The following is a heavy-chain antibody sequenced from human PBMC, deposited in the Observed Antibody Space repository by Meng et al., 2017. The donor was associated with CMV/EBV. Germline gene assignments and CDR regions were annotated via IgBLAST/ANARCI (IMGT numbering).Heavy chain of an antibody. CDR2: IYYSGST. Sequence: QLQRQQAVPELVKPLQTPSLTCTVSGGSISSGDYDWSWIRQPPGKGLEWIGYIYYSGSTYYNPSLKSRVTISVDTSKNQFSLKLSSVTAADTAVYYCAREEIGLDPWGQGTLVTVSS. D-gene: IGHD3/OR15-3a*01. CDR3: AREEIGLDP. CDR1: GGSISSGDYD. V-gene: IGHV4-30-4*08. J-gene: IGHJ5*02.